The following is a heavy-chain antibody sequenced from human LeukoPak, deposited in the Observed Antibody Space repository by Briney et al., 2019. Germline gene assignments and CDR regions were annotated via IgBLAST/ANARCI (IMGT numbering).Heavy chain of an antibody. Sequence: PGGSLRLSCAASGFTFDDYGMSWVRQAPGKGLEWVSGINWNGGSTVYADSVNGRFTISRDNAKNSLYLQMNSLRAEDTALYYCARPKAAAGPFDAFDIWGQGTMVTVSS. V-gene: IGHV3-20*04. CDR3: ARPKAAAGPFDAFDI. J-gene: IGHJ3*02. D-gene: IGHD6-13*01. CDR1: GFTFDDYG. CDR2: INWNGGST.